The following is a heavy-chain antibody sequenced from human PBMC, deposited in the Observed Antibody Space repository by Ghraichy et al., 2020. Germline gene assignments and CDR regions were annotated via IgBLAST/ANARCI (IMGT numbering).Heavy chain of an antibody. CDR1: GFTFSSYS. D-gene: IGHD5-18*01. J-gene: IGHJ4*02. CDR3: ARIGEAMVIGDLYYFDY. CDR2: ISSSSSTM. Sequence: SCAASGFTFSSYSMNWVRQAPGKGLEWVSSISSSSSTMYYADSVKGRFTISRDNAKNSLYLQMNSLRAEDTAVYYCARIGEAMVIGDLYYFDYWGQGTLVTVSS. V-gene: IGHV3-48*01.